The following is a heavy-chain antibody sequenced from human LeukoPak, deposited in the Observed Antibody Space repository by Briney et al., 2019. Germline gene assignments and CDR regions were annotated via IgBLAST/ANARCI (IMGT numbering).Heavy chain of an antibody. CDR1: GGSISSSSYY. J-gene: IGHJ4*02. CDR3: ARSGGYSHGYPDDY. CDR2: IYYSGST. Sequence: SETLSLTCTVSGGSISSSSYYWGWIRQPPGKGLEWIGSIYYSGSTYYNPSLKSRVTISVDTSKNQFSLKLSSVTAADTAVYYCARSGGYSHGYPDDYWGQGTLVTVSS. D-gene: IGHD5-18*01. V-gene: IGHV4-39*07.